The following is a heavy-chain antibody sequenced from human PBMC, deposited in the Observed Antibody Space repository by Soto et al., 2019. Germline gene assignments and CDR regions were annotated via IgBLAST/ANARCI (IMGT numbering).Heavy chain of an antibody. D-gene: IGHD1-26*01. Sequence: WGSLSLSYAASGFTFITYGMHWVRQAPGKGLEWVALISYDGTNKYYGDSVKGRFTISRDNPKNTLYLQMNSLRPEDTAVYYCAVHSGNYWNHFDYWGLGTLVTVSS. CDR1: GFTFITYG. CDR2: ISYDGTNK. V-gene: IGHV3-30*03. J-gene: IGHJ4*02. CDR3: AVHSGNYWNHFDY.